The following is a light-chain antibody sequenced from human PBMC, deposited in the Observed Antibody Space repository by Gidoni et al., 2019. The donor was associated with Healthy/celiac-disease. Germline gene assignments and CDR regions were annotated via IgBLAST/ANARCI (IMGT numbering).Light chain of an antibody. V-gene: IGKV1-9*01. Sequence: DIQLTQSPSFLSASVGDRVTITCRDSQGISSYLAWYQQKPGNAPKLLIYGASTLQSGVPSRFSGSGSGTEFTLTISSLQPEDVATYYCQQLNSYPFTFXGXTKVEIK. CDR2: GAS. CDR1: QGISSY. CDR3: QQLNSYPFT. J-gene: IGKJ4*01.